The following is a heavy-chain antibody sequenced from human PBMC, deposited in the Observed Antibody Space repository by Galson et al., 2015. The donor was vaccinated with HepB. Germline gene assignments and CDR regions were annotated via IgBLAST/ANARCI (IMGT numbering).Heavy chain of an antibody. J-gene: IGHJ4*02. CDR3: AKKREILGMRGPCDY. CDR1: GFTFGTYA. V-gene: IGHV3-23*01. Sequence: LRLSCAASGFTFGTYAMTWVRQAPGKGLEWVSGISANGGSTYYADSVKGRFTISRDNSKNMLYLQMSSLRAEDTALYYCAKKREILGMRGPCDYWGQGTLVTVSS. CDR2: ISANGGST. D-gene: IGHD7-27*01.